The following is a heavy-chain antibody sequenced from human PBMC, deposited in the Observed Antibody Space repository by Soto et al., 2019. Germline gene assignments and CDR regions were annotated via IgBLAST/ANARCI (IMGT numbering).Heavy chain of an antibody. J-gene: IGHJ4*02. Sequence: QVQLVESGGGVVQPGRSLRLSCATSGFIFSSYGIHWLRQAPGKGLEWLAIISHDGNKKYYADSVKGRFTISRDNSKKTVYLHMDSLRVEDTAVYYCARDGGDFDYWGQGTLVTVSS. D-gene: IGHD3-16*01. CDR3: ARDGGDFDY. CDR2: ISHDGNKK. CDR1: GFIFSSYG. V-gene: IGHV3-30*03.